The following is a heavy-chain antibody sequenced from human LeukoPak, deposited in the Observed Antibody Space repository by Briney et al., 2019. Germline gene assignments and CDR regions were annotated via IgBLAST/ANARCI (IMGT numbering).Heavy chain of an antibody. D-gene: IGHD2-2*01. Sequence: ASVKVSFKASGYTFTIYAISGGRQAPGQGVKRRGWISAYNRNTNYTQKLQGRVTITTDTSMSTAYMELRSLRSDDTAVYFCARDGCSTTNCYVQNWFDPWGQGTLVTVSS. J-gene: IGHJ5*02. CDR1: GYTFTIYA. CDR2: ISAYNRNT. CDR3: ARDGCSTTNCYVQNWFDP. V-gene: IGHV1-18*01.